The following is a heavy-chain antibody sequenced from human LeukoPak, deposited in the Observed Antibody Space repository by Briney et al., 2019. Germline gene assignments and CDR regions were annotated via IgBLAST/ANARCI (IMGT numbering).Heavy chain of an antibody. CDR2: INPNSGAR. D-gene: IGHD2-15*01. V-gene: IGHV1-2*02. CDR3: TRVGVGIVPFDY. Sequence: ASVKVSCKASGYTFSVNYMHWVRQAPGQGLEWMGWINPNSGARNYAQKFQDRVTLTTDTSISTAYMELRRLRSDDTAVYYCTRVGVGIVPFDYWGQGTLVTVSS. J-gene: IGHJ4*02. CDR1: GYTFSVNY.